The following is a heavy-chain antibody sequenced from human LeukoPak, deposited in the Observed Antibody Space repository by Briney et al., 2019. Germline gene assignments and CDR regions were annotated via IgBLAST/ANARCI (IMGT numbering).Heavy chain of an antibody. CDR1: GYTLTELS. CDR3: ASSRQGGHGYSYGYGDSLSDY. V-gene: IGHV1-24*01. CDR2: FDPEDGET. Sequence: ASVKVSCKVSGYTLTELSMHWVRQAPGKGLEWMGGFDPEDGETIYAQKFQGRVTMTEDTSTDTAYMELSSLRSEDTAVYYCASSRQGGHGYSYGYGDSLSDYWGQGTLVTVSS. D-gene: IGHD5-18*01. J-gene: IGHJ4*02.